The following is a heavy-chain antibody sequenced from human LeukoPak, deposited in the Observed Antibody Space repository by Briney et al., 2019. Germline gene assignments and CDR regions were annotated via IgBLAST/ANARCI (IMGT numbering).Heavy chain of an antibody. CDR3: ATSQEVDRYLDY. Sequence: GGSLRLSCAASGFTFSSYAMSWVRQAPGKGLEWVSAISGSGGSTYYADSVKGRFTISRDNSKNTLYLQMNSLRAEDTAVYYCATSQEVDRYLDYWGQGTLVTVSS. J-gene: IGHJ4*02. V-gene: IGHV3-23*01. CDR1: GFTFSSYA. CDR2: ISGSGGST. D-gene: IGHD5-12*01.